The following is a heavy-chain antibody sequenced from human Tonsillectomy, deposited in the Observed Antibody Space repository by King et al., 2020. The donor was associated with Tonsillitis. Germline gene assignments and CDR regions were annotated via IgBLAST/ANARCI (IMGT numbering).Heavy chain of an antibody. V-gene: IGHV1-2*02. D-gene: IGHD6-13*01. Sequence: VQLVESGAEVKKPGASVKVSCKASGYTFTGYDIQWVRHAPGQGLEWMGWMNPNSGGTNYAQMFQGRGTMTRDTSISTAYMELSRLRSDDTAVYYCARESSTWYNWFDPWGQGTLVTVSS. CDR3: ARESSTWYNWFDP. CDR2: MNPNSGGT. J-gene: IGHJ5*02. CDR1: GYTFTGYD.